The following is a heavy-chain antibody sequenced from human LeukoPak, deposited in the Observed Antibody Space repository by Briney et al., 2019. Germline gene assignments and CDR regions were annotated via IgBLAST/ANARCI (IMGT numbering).Heavy chain of an antibody. V-gene: IGHV1-8*01. D-gene: IGHD4-17*01. J-gene: IGHJ4*02. CDR2: MNPNSGNT. CDR3: ARGGDYGDYDGY. Sequence: ASVKVSCKASGYTFTSYDINWVRQATGQGLEWMGWMNPNSGNTGYAQKFQGRVTMTRSTSISTAYMELSSLRSEDTAVYYCARGGDYGDYDGYWGQGTLVAVSS. CDR1: GYTFTSYD.